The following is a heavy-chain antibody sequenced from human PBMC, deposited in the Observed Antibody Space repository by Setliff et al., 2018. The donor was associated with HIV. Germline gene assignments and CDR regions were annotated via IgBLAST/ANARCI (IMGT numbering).Heavy chain of an antibody. V-gene: IGHV5-51*01. D-gene: IGHD4-4*01. J-gene: IGHJ6*03. Sequence: GESLKISCETSGYSFSSYWIGWVRQMPGKGLEWIGIIYPSDSDTRYSPSFQGQVTISVVKSTSTAYLQWSSLRASDTAMYYCARHVIPYSNSLMVYMDVWGKGTTVTVSS. CDR1: GYSFSSYW. CDR2: IYPSDSDT. CDR3: ARHVIPYSNSLMVYMDV.